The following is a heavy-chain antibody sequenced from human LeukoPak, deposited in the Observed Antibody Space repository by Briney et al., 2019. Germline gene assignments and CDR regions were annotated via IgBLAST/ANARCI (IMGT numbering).Heavy chain of an antibody. CDR2: IIPIFGTA. J-gene: IGHJ4*02. V-gene: IGHV1-69*13. Sequence: ASVKVSCKASGGTCSSYAISWVRQAPGQGLEWMGGIIPIFGTANYAQKFQGRVTITADESTSTAYMELSSLRSEDTAVYYCARGRLWLRAFDYWGQGTLVTVSS. D-gene: IGHD5-18*01. CDR3: ARGRLWLRAFDY. CDR1: GGTCSSYA.